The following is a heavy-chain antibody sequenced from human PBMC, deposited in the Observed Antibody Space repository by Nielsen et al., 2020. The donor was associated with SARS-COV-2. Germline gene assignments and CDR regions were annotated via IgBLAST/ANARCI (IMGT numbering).Heavy chain of an antibody. V-gene: IGHV4-59*08. CDR2: IYDSGSA. CDR1: GRSIPTYY. Sequence: SETLSLTCTVSGRSIPTYYWTWVRQPPGKGLEWIGHIYDSGSAHAGGSANYSPSLKSRVTMSADTSKNQFSLNLSSVTAADTALYYCARQRSIITFGGIFGGAFDIWGQGTVVTVSS. CDR3: ARQRSIITFGGIFGGAFDI. J-gene: IGHJ3*02. D-gene: IGHD3-16*02.